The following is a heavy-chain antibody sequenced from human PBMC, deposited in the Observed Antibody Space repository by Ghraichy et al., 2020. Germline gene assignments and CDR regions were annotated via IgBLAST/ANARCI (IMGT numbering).Heavy chain of an antibody. V-gene: IGHV3-21*01. CDR3: ARGGGPYYYYGMDV. D-gene: IGHD3-16*01. CDR2: ISSSSSYI. CDR1: GFTFSSYS. Sequence: GGSLRLSCAASGFTFSSYSMNWVRQAPGKGLEWVSSISSSSSYIYYADSVKGRFTISRDNAKNSLYLQMNSLRAEDTAVYYCARGGGPYYYYGMDVWGQGTTVTVSS. J-gene: IGHJ6*02.